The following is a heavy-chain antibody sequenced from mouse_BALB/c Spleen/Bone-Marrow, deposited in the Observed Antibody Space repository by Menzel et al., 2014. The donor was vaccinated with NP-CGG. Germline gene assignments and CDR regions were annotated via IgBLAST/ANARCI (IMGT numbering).Heavy chain of an antibody. CDR1: GYAFTDRW. D-gene: IGHD2-4*01. Sequence: QVQLKESGTELVMPGASVRMSCKASGYAFTDRWIHWVKQRPGQGLEWIGAIDTSDSYTNYNQKFKGKATLTVDESSSTAYIHLSSLTSEDSAVYYCARGGDDFSLDYRGQRTSVTVS. CDR3: ARGGDDFSLDY. CDR2: IDTSDSYT. V-gene: IGHV1-69*01. J-gene: IGHJ4*01.